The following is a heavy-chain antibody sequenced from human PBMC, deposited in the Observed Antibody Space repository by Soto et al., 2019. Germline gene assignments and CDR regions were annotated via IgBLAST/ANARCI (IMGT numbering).Heavy chain of an antibody. D-gene: IGHD2-21*01. V-gene: IGHV1-69*12. CDR3: ARDRVMRGNAYYYGMDV. CDR1: GGTFSSFA. J-gene: IGHJ6*02. Sequence: QVLLVQSGAEVKKPGSSVRVSCKTSGGTFSSFAISWVRLAPGQGLEWMGGIVPMFVAPTYAQKFQGRVSITADESTRTAYMELSRLRSDDTAVYYCARDRVMRGNAYYYGMDVWGQGTTVTVSS. CDR2: IVPMFVAP.